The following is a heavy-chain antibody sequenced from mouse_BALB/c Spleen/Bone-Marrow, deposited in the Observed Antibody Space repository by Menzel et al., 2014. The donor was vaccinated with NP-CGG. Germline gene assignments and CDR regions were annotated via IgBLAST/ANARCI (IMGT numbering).Heavy chain of an antibody. Sequence: QVQLKQSRAELVKPGASVKLSCKASGYTFTSYWMHWVKQRPGQGLEWIGEINPSNGRTNYNEKFKSKATLTVDKSSSTAYMQLSSLTSEDSAVYYCARCYYGNYFDHWGQGATLTVPS. CDR3: ARCYYGNYFDH. CDR2: INPSNGRT. J-gene: IGHJ2*01. V-gene: IGHV1S81*02. CDR1: GYTFTSYW. D-gene: IGHD2-1*01.